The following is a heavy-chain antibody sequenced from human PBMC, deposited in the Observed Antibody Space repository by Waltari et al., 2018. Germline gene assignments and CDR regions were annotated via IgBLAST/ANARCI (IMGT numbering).Heavy chain of an antibody. V-gene: IGHV4-34*02. CDR3: VRLEDCTGPGGHCYSGDPFALDV. CDR1: GGSFSGYY. CDR2: IKLAGYP. J-gene: IGHJ6*02. Sequence: QVQLQQWGAGLLQSSETLSLTCAVYGGSFSGYYWGWVRQPPGEGLEWIGEIKLAGYPNHTASLRSRVTMSADTSKSQFSLKLNSVTAADTAVYYCVRLEDCTGPGGHCYSGDPFALDVWGQGTTVTVSS. D-gene: IGHD2-15*01.